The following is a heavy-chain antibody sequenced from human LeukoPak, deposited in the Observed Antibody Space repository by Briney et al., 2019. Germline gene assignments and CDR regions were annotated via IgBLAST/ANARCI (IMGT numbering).Heavy chain of an antibody. V-gene: IGHV3-23*01. J-gene: IGHJ6*02. D-gene: IGHD3-10*01. CDR2: ISDSGAST. Sequence: GGSLGLSCAASGFTFSNYAMGWVRQTPGKGLEWVSTISDSGASTNYADSVKGRFTISRDNSKNTLYLQMNSLRDEDTAVYYCAKVPYSDYGAGRPPFMDVWGQGTTVAISS. CDR1: GFTFSNYA. CDR3: AKVPYSDYGAGRPPFMDV.